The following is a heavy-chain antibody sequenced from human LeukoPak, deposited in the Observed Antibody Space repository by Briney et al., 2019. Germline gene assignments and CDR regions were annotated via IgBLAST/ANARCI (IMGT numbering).Heavy chain of an antibody. CDR2: IVGSGGST. CDR3: AKDIGARYSYGIIDY. Sequence: PGGSLRLSCAASGFTFSIYAMTWVRQAPGKGLEWVSAIVGSGGSTYYADSVKGRFTISRDNSKNTLYLQMNSLRAEDTALYYCAKDIGARYSYGIIDYWGQGTLVTVSS. V-gene: IGHV3-23*01. CDR1: GFTFSIYA. J-gene: IGHJ4*02. D-gene: IGHD5-18*01.